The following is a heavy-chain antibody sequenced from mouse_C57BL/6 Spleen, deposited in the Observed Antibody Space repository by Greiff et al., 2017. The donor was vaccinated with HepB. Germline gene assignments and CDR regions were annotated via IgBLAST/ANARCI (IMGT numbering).Heavy chain of an antibody. CDR2: INPSSGYT. D-gene: IGHD2-4*01. Sequence: VQLQESGAELARPGASVKMSCKASGYTFTSYTMHWVKQRPGQGLEWIGYINPSSGYTKYNQKFKDKATLTADKSSSTAYMQLSSLTSEDSAVYYCARRGAIGYDYDDYFDYWGQGTTLTVSS. V-gene: IGHV1-4*01. J-gene: IGHJ2*01. CDR1: GYTFTSYT. CDR3: ARRGAIGYDYDDYFDY.